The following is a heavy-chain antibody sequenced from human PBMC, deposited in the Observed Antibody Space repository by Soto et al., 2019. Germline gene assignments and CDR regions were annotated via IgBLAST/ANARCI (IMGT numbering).Heavy chain of an antibody. Sequence: PSETLSLTCTVFGGSISSGGYYWSWIRQHPGKGLEWIGYIYYSGSTYYNPSLKSRVTISVDTSKNQFSLKLSSVTAADTAVYYCARDLYYDILTGRDQHTSYYYGMDVWGQGTTVTVSS. CDR2: IYYSGST. CDR3: ARDLYYDILTGRDQHTSYYYGMDV. D-gene: IGHD3-9*01. J-gene: IGHJ6*02. CDR1: GGSISSGGYY. V-gene: IGHV4-31*03.